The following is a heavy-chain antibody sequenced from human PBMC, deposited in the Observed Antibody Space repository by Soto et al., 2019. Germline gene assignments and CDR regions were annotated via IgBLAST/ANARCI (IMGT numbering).Heavy chain of an antibody. V-gene: IGHV3-21*04. J-gene: IGHJ5*02. CDR1: GFTFSSYS. D-gene: IGHD3-9*01. CDR2: ISSSSYI. CDR3: AKDGNPIPYLTGYYRLGWFDP. Sequence: GGSLRLSCAASGFTFSSYSMNWVRQAPGKGLEWVSSISSSSYIYYADSVKGRFTISRDNSKNTLYMQMNSLRAEDTAVYYCAKDGNPIPYLTGYYRLGWFDPWGQGTLVTVSS.